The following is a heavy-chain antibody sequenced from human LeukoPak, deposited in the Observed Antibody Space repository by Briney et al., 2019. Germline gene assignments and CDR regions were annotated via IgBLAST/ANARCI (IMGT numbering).Heavy chain of an antibody. CDR1: GFTVSSNY. CDR3: ARDRALWRGSGSYHYYYYGMDV. Sequence: GGSLRLACAASGFTVSSNYMSWVRQAPGKGLEWVSVIYSGGSTYYADSVKGRFTISRDNSKNTLYLQMNSLRAEDTAVYYCARDRALWRGSGSYHYYYYGMDVWGQGTTVTVSS. J-gene: IGHJ6*02. CDR2: IYSGGST. V-gene: IGHV3-66*01. D-gene: IGHD3-10*01.